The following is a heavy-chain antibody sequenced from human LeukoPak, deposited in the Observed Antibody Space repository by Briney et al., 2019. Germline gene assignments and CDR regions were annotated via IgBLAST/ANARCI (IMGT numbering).Heavy chain of an antibody. CDR3: ARDGDTVLTRGYYYYMDV. V-gene: IGHV3-21*01. CDR2: ITSSSSYI. Sequence: GGSLRLSCAASGFTFSSYTMNWVRQAPGKGPEWVSSITSSSSYIYYADSVKGRFTISRDNARNSLYLQMNSLRAEDTALYYCARDGDTVLTRGYYYYMDVWGKGTTVAVSS. J-gene: IGHJ6*03. CDR1: GFTFSSYT. D-gene: IGHD4-23*01.